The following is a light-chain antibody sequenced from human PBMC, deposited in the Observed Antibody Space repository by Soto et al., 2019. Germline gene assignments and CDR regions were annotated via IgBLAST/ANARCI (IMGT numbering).Light chain of an antibody. V-gene: IGKV1-39*01. J-gene: IGKJ4*01. CDR1: QSIRNY. CDR2: AAS. Sequence: DIQMTQSPSSLSASVGDRVTITCRASQSIRNYLNWYQQKPGKAPKLLIYAASTLQSGVPSRFSGSGSGTDFPLTIAGLQPEDSASYFCQQSITAPLTFGGGTKVEIK. CDR3: QQSITAPLT.